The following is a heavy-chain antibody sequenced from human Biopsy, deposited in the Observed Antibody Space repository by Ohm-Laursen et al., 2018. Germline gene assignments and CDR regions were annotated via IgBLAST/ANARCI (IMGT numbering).Heavy chain of an antibody. J-gene: IGHJ6*02. Sequence: GTLSLTCTVSGDSISSDDWTWIRRPAGKGLGWIGRIYVSGSTNSNPSLRGRVSLSGDTSKNQVPLRLRSGSATDTAVSYCAREGLDWDNRRYKGLDVWGQGATVSVSS. V-gene: IGHV4-4*07. CDR2: IYVSGST. CDR1: GDSISSDD. D-gene: IGHD1/OR15-1a*01. CDR3: AREGLDWDNRRYKGLDV.